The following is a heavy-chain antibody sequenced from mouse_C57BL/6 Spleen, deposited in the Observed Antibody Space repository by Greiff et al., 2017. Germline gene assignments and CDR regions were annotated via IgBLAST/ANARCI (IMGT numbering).Heavy chain of an antibody. J-gene: IGHJ4*01. Sequence: VKLMESGPGLVQPSQSLSITCTVSGFSLTSYGVHWVRQSPGKGLEWLGVIWRGGSTDYNAAFMSRLSITKDNSKSQVFFKMNSLQADDTAIYYCAKIPNWDEGYAMDYWGQGTSVTVSS. V-gene: IGHV2-5*01. D-gene: IGHD4-1*01. CDR1: GFSLTSYG. CDR2: IWRGGST. CDR3: AKIPNWDEGYAMDY.